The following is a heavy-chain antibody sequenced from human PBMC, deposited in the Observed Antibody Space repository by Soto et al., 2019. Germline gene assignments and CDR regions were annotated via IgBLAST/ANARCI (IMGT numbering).Heavy chain of an antibody. V-gene: IGHV4-59*01. CDR1: GGSISSYY. J-gene: IGHJ6*02. CDR2: IYYSGST. Sequence: KTSETLSLTCTVSGGSISSYYWIWIRQPPGKGLEWIGYIYYSGSTNYNPSLKSRVTISVDTSKNQFSLKLSSVTAADTAVYYCAGKYSSSFYVWGQGTTVTVSS. D-gene: IGHD6-6*01. CDR3: AGKYSSSFYV.